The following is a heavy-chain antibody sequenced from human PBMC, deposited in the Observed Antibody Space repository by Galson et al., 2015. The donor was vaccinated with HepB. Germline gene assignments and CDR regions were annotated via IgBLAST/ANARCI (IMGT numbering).Heavy chain of an antibody. CDR3: AGDKGETWSWYGTNFDY. D-gene: IGHD6-13*01. CDR2: INTNTGNP. V-gene: IGHV7-4-1*02. Sequence: SVKVSCKASGYTFTSYAMNWVRQAPGQGLEWMGWINTNTGNPTYAQGFTGRFVFSLDTSVSTAYLQISSLKAEDTAVYYCAGDKGETWSWYGTNFDYWGQGTLVTVSS. CDR1: GYTFTSYA. J-gene: IGHJ4*02.